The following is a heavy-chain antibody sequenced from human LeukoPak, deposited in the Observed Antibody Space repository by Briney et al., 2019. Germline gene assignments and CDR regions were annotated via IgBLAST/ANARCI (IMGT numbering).Heavy chain of an antibody. CDR1: GYTFTNYA. CDR2: INAGNGHT. CDR3: ARDRGVTMVRGVIDSFDY. V-gene: IGHV1-3*01. Sequence: ASVKVSCKTSGYTFTNYAMQWVRQAPGQRHEWMGWINAGNGHTKYSQKFQGRVTITRDTSASIAYMKLSSLRSEDTAVYYCARDRGVTMVRGVIDSFDYWGQGTLVTVSS. J-gene: IGHJ4*02. D-gene: IGHD3-10*01.